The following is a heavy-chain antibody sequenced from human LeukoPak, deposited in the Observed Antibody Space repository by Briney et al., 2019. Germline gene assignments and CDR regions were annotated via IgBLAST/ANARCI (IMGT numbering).Heavy chain of an antibody. V-gene: IGHV1-2*02. CDR3: ARVSYYYDSSGYYPLYY. D-gene: IGHD3-22*01. Sequence: ASVKVSCKASGYTFTGYYMHWVRQAPGQGLEWMGWINPNSGGTNYAPKFQGRVTMTRDTSISTAYMELSRLRSDDTAVYYCARVSYYYDSSGYYPLYYWGQGTLVTVSS. CDR2: INPNSGGT. J-gene: IGHJ4*02. CDR1: GYTFTGYY.